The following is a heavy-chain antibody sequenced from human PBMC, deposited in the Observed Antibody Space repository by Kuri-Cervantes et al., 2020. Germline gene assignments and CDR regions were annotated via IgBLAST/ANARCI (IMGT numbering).Heavy chain of an antibody. V-gene: IGHV4-30-4*08. J-gene: IGHJ6*02. CDR1: GGSISSGGYY. D-gene: IGHD3-10*01. Sequence: LRLSCTVSGGSISSGGYYWSWIRQPPGRGLEWIGYIYYSGSTYYNPSLKSRVTISVDTSKNQFSLKLSSVTAADTAVYYCARESSYYYGLGSYKYYYGMDVWGQGTTVTVSS. CDR2: IYYSGST. CDR3: ARESSYYYGLGSYKYYYGMDV.